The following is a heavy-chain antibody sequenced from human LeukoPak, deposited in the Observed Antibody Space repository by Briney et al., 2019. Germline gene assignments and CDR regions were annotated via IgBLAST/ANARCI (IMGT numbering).Heavy chain of an antibody. CDR2: ISGSGGST. Sequence: GESLRLSCAASGFTFSSYAMSWVRQAPGKGLEWVSAISGSGGSTYYADSVKGRFTISRDNSKNTLYLQMNSLRAEDTAVYYCAKDRAYYYGSGTWFDPWGQGTLVTVSS. V-gene: IGHV3-23*01. CDR3: AKDRAYYYGSGTWFDP. D-gene: IGHD3-10*01. CDR1: GFTFSSYA. J-gene: IGHJ5*02.